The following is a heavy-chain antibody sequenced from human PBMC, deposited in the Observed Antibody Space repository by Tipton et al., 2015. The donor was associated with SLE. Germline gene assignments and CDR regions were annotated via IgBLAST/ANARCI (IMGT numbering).Heavy chain of an antibody. CDR3: ARTLGAIAHTVYDAFDI. CDR1: GGSITNHY. V-gene: IGHV4-59*11. J-gene: IGHJ3*02. D-gene: IGHD1-26*01. CDR2: IHYSGTT. Sequence: TLSLTCTVSGGSITNHYWNWIRQPPGKGLEWIGHIHYSGTTHDNPSLKSRVTMSVDMSKNQFSLRLTSVTAADTAVYYCARTLGAIAHTVYDAFDIWGQGKMVTVSS.